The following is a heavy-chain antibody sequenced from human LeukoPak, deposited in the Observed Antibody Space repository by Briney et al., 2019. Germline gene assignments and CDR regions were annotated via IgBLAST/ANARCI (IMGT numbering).Heavy chain of an antibody. CDR2: IYYSGST. D-gene: IGHD1-26*01. CDR3: ARGWVGARRGFWYFDL. J-gene: IGHJ2*01. V-gene: IGHV4-59*01. CDR1: GGSISSYY. Sequence: SETLSLTCTVSGGSISSYYWSWIRQPPGKGLEWTGYIYYSGSTNYNPSLKSRVTISVDTSKNQFSLKLSSVTAADTAVYYCARGWVGARRGFWYFDLWGRGTLVTVSS.